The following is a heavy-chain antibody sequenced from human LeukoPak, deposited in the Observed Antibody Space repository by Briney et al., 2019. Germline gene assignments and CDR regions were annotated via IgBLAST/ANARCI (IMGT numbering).Heavy chain of an antibody. V-gene: IGHV3-30*18. CDR2: ISYDGSNK. J-gene: IGHJ3*02. CDR1: GFTFSSYG. D-gene: IGHD6-19*01. CDR3: AKALTSGWYLDAFNI. Sequence: GGSLRLSCAASGFTFSSYGMHWVRQAPGKGLEWVAVISYDGSNKYYADSVKGRFTISRDNSKNTLFLEMNSLRAEDTAVYYCAKALTSGWYLDAFNIWGQGTMVTVSS.